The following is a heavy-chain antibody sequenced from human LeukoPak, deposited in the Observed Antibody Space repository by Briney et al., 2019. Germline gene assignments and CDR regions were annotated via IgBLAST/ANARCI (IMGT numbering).Heavy chain of an antibody. CDR2: IYTSGST. CDR3: ASFNSGYNYFDH. Sequence: PSETLSLTCTASGGSISSYYWSWIRQPAGKGLEWIGRIYTSGSTNYNPSLKSRVTMSVDTSKNHFSLKLSSVTAADTAVYYCASFNSGYNYFDHWGQGTLVTVSS. J-gene: IGHJ4*02. D-gene: IGHD5-12*01. V-gene: IGHV4-4*07. CDR1: GGSISSYY.